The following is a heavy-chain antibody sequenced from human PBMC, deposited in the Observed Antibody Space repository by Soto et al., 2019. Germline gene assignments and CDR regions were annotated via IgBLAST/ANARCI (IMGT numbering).Heavy chain of an antibody. V-gene: IGHV4-30-2*01. D-gene: IGHD3-22*01. CDR1: SGSISTGGYS. CDR3: VGGSYYDSSGYYFDY. Sequence: QLQLQESGSGLVKPSQTLSLTCAVSSGSISTGGYSWSWVRQPPGKGLEWIGYIYYSGTTHYNPSLKSRVTMSLLRSKNQFSLNLSSVTAADTAVYYCVGGSYYDSSGYYFDYWGQGTLVTVSS. J-gene: IGHJ4*02. CDR2: IYYSGTT.